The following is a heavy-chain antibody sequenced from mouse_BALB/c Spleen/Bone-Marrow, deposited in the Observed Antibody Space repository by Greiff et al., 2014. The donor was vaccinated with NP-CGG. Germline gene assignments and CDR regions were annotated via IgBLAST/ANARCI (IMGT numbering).Heavy chain of an antibody. CDR1: GYTFTCLW. CDR3: AREKDWVFDY. V-gene: IGHV1-55*01. CDR2: IYAGSEST. J-gene: IGHJ2*01. D-gene: IGHD4-1*01. Sequence: VQLRDSWAELAKAGTSVKMACKASGYTFTCLWMFWVKQRPGLGLEGFGDIYAGSESTNDNEKFKCKATLTVDTSTSPAYMQISSLTSEDSAVYYCAREKDWVFDYWGQGTTLTVSS.